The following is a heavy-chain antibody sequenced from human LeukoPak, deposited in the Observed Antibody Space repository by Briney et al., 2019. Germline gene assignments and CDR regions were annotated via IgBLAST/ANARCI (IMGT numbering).Heavy chain of an antibody. CDR1: GGSISSHY. CDR3: ARVRCSSTSCYHYYYYMDV. CDR2: IYYSGST. J-gene: IGHJ6*03. D-gene: IGHD2-2*01. Sequence: NSSETLSLTCTVSGGSISSHYWSWIRQPPGKGLEWIGYIYYSGSTNYNPSLKSRVTISVDTSKNQFSLKLSSVTAADTAVYYCARVRCSSTSCYHYYYYMDVWGKGTTVTVSS. V-gene: IGHV4-59*11.